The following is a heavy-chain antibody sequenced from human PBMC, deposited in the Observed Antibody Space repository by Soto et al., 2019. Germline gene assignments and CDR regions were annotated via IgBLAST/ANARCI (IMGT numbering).Heavy chain of an antibody. D-gene: IGHD1-7*01. CDR2: IWYDGSNK. CDR1: GFTFSSYG. Sequence: GWSLRLSCAASGFTFSSYGMHWVRQAPGKGLEWVAVIWYDGSNKYYADSVKGRFTISRDNSKNTLYLQMNSLRAEDTAVYYCARAGDTGTTFYWGQGTLVTVSS. CDR3: ARAGDTGTTFY. V-gene: IGHV3-33*01. J-gene: IGHJ4*02.